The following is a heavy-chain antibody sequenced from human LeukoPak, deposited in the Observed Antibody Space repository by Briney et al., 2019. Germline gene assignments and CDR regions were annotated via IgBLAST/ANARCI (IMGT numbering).Heavy chain of an antibody. Sequence: GGSLRLSYAASGFTFSDYYMSWIRQAPGKGLEWLSYISTTSSKTNYADSVKGRFTISRDNAKNLLYLQMNSLRAEDTAIYYCARDWEPSNEMWFAPWGQGTLVTVSS. D-gene: IGHD1-26*01. J-gene: IGHJ5*02. CDR3: ARDWEPSNEMWFAP. CDR2: ISTTSSKT. V-gene: IGHV3-11*06. CDR1: GFTFSDYY.